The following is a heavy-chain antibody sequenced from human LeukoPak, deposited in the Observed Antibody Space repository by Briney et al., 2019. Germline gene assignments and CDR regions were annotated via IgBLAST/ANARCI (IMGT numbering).Heavy chain of an antibody. V-gene: IGHV4-59*01. J-gene: IGHJ3*02. Sequence: PSETLSLTCSVSVDSITMYYWTWLRQPPGKGLEWIGYVDHTDRTNFNPSLNGRVSISSDTTKNLFSLRLTSVTAADTAVYYCARGPTVTGDAFDIWDQGTMATVSS. CDR1: VDSITMYY. D-gene: IGHD4-17*01. CDR3: ARGPTVTGDAFDI. CDR2: VDHTDRT.